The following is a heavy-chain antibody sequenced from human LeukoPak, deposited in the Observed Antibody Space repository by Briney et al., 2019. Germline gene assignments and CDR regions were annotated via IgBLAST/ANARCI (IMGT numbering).Heavy chain of an antibody. CDR1: GFTFSSYW. D-gene: IGHD6-19*01. J-gene: IGHJ6*02. Sequence: GGSLRLSCAASGFTFSSYWMHWVRQAPGKGLVWVSRINSDGSSTYYADSVKGRFTISRDNSKNTLYLQMNSLRAEDTAVYYCASENSSGWRRYGMDVWGQGTTVTVSS. CDR3: ASENSSGWRRYGMDV. CDR2: INSDGSST. V-gene: IGHV3-74*01.